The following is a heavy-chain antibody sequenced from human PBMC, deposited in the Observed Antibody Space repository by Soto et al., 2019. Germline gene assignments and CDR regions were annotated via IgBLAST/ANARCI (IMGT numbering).Heavy chain of an antibody. CDR2: INAGNGNT. CDR3: ARDFSLEVSSGYSDYYYYGMDV. V-gene: IGHV1-3*01. Sequence: QVQLVQSGAEVKKPGASVKVSCKSSGHTFTSYAVHWVRQAPGQRLEWMAWINAGNGNTKYSQKFQGRVTITRDTSASTAYLELSSLRSEDTAVYFCARDFSLEVSSGYSDYYYYGMDVWGQGTTVTVSS. CDR1: GHTFTSYA. D-gene: IGHD3-22*01. J-gene: IGHJ6*02.